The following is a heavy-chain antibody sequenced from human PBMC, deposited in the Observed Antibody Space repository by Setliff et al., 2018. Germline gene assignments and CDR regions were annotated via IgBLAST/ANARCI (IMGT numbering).Heavy chain of an antibody. J-gene: IGHJ6*03. V-gene: IGHV3-33*08. CDR1: GFTFSTYR. Sequence: GGSLRLSCAASGFTFSTYRMHWVRQAPGKGLEWMAVIWDDGGNKYHADSVKGRFTISRDNSKNTLYLQMNSLRAEDTAVYYCARVGYYDSSGYYYDYYYYMDVWGKGTTVTVSS. D-gene: IGHD3-22*01. CDR2: IWDDGGNK. CDR3: ARVGYYDSSGYYYDYYYYMDV.